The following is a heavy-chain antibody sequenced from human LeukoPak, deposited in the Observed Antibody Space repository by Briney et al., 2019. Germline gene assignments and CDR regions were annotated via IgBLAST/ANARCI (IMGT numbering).Heavy chain of an antibody. CDR2: ISYDGSNK. J-gene: IGHJ4*02. CDR3: ARDEITMVRGVILYYFDY. V-gene: IGHV3-30*04. Sequence: GGSLRLSCAASGFTFSSYAMHWVRQAPGKGLEGVAVISYDGSNKYYADSVKGRFTISRDNSKNTLYLQMNSLRAEDTAVYYCARDEITMVRGVILYYFDYWGQGTLVTVSS. CDR1: GFTFSSYA. D-gene: IGHD3-10*01.